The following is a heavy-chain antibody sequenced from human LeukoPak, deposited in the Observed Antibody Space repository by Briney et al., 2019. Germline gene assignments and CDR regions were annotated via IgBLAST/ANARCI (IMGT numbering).Heavy chain of an antibody. Sequence: VASVKVSCKASGYTFTSYGISWVRQAPGQGLEWMGWISAYNGNTNYAQKLQGRVTMTTDTSTNTAYMELRSLRSDDTAVYYCARDRGYSSSWYGDYWGQGTLVTVSS. V-gene: IGHV1-18*01. CDR2: ISAYNGNT. CDR3: ARDRGYSSSWYGDY. D-gene: IGHD6-13*01. CDR1: GYTFTSYG. J-gene: IGHJ4*02.